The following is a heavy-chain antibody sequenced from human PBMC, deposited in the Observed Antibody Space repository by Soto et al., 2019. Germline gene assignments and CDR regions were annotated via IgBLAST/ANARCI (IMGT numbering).Heavy chain of an antibody. D-gene: IGHD1-26*01. Sequence: EVQLVESGGGLVQPGGSLRLSCAASGFTFSSYSMNWVRQAPGKGLEWVSYISSSSSTIYYADSVKGRFTISRDNAENSPYLQMNSLRAEDTAVYYCARGWRSGRDAFDLWGQGTMVTVSS. J-gene: IGHJ3*01. CDR3: ARGWRSGRDAFDL. CDR1: GFTFSSYS. V-gene: IGHV3-48*01. CDR2: ISSSSSTI.